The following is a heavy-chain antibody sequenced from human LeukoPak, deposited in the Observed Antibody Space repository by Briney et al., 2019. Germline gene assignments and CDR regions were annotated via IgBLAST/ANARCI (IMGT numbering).Heavy chain of an antibody. CDR3: ARAEVATIPT. V-gene: IGHV1-69*05. CDR2: IIPIFGTA. CDR1: GYTFTSYG. Sequence: GASVKVSCKASGYTFTSYGISWVRQAPGQGLEWMGRIIPIFGTANYAQKFQGRVTITTDESTSTAYMELSSLRSEDTAVYYCARAEVATIPTWGQGTLVTVSS. D-gene: IGHD5-12*01. J-gene: IGHJ4*02.